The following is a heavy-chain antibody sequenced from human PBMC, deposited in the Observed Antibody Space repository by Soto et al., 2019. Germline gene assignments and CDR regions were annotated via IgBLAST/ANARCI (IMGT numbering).Heavy chain of an antibody. D-gene: IGHD5-18*01. Sequence: QVQLVQSGAEVKKPGASVKVSCKASGYTFTSYDINWVRQATGQGLEWMGWMNPNSGNTDYAQKFRGRVTMTKNTSINTAYMELRSLRSEDTAVYYCARGRYTYGLASTGFDPWGQGTLVTVSP. V-gene: IGHV1-8*01. CDR1: GYTFTSYD. CDR2: MNPNSGNT. J-gene: IGHJ5*02. CDR3: ARGRYTYGLASTGFDP.